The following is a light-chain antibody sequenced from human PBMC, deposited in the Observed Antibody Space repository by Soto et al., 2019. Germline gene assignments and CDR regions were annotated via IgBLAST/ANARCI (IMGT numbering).Light chain of an antibody. V-gene: IGKV1-9*01. J-gene: IGKJ5*01. CDR2: AAS. CDR1: QGVSSS. Sequence: IQLTQSPPSLSASVGDRVIINCRASQGVSSSLAWYHQEPGKAPKLLIYAASTLQSGVPSRFSGSGSGTDFTLTINSLQPEDFATYYCQQLHSYPFTFGQGTRLEI. CDR3: QQLHSYPFT.